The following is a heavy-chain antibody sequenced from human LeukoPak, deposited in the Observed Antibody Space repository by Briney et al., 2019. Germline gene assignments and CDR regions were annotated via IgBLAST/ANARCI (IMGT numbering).Heavy chain of an antibody. CDR1: GFTFSSYG. Sequence: GGSLRLSCAASGFTFSSYGMHWVRQAPGKGLEWVAFIRYDGSNKYYADSVKGRFTISRDNSKNTLYLQMNSLRAEDTAVYYCAKDHRGYDYYFDYWGQGTLVTVSS. J-gene: IGHJ4*02. V-gene: IGHV3-30*02. CDR3: AKDHRGYDYYFDY. D-gene: IGHD5-12*01. CDR2: IRYDGSNK.